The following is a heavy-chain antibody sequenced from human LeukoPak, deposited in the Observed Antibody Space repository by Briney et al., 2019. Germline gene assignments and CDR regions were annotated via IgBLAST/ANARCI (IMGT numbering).Heavy chain of an antibody. V-gene: IGHV3-48*04. D-gene: IGHD6-19*01. Sequence: PGGSLRLSCVVSGFTFGKYSMNWVRQAPGKGLEWISYISTASNTIYYADSVRGRFTISRDNAKSSLYLQMNSLRVEDTAIYYCARDGNVAVAGTRVYYFHSWGQGTLVTVSS. J-gene: IGHJ4*02. CDR2: ISTASNTI. CDR1: GFTFGKYS. CDR3: ARDGNVAVAGTRVYYFHS.